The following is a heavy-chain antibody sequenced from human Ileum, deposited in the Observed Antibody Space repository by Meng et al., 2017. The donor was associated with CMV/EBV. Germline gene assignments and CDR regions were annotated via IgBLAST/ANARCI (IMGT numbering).Heavy chain of an antibody. J-gene: IGHJ6*02. D-gene: IGHD3-10*01. CDR3: ARDRETRVADYGMDV. CDR2: IYYSGST. Sequence: SETLSLTCTVSGGSISSSSYYWGWIRQPPGKGLEWIGSIYYSGSTYYNPSLKSRVTISVDTSKNQFSLKLSSVTAADTAVYYCARDRETRVADYGMDVWGQGTTVTVSS. CDR1: GGSISSSSYY. V-gene: IGHV4-39*07.